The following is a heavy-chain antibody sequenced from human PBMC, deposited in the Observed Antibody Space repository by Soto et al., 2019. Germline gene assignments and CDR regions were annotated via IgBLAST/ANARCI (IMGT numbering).Heavy chain of an antibody. CDR3: ARAKPYNYGDYDYYYYYMDV. Sequence: ASVKVSCKASGYTFTGYYMHWVRQAPGQGLEWMGWINPNSGGTNYAQKFQGWVTMTRETSISTAYMGLGRLRSDDTAVYYCARAKPYNYGDYDYYYYYMDVWGKGTTVTVSS. J-gene: IGHJ6*03. CDR2: INPNSGGT. D-gene: IGHD4-17*01. V-gene: IGHV1-2*04. CDR1: GYTFTGYY.